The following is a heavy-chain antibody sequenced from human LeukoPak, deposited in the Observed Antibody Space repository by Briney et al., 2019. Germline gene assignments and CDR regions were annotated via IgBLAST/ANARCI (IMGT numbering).Heavy chain of an antibody. CDR1: GFSFSSYG. Sequence: TGGPLRLSCAVSGFSFSSYGMHWVRQAPGKGLEWVSVISYDGSVKYYADPVKGRFTISRDNPKNTLYLQMNSLGAEDTAVYYCAKGRGGDYSYGSYYFDQWGQGTLVTVSS. CDR2: ISYDGSVK. D-gene: IGHD5-18*01. J-gene: IGHJ4*02. V-gene: IGHV3-30*18. CDR3: AKGRGGDYSYGSYYFDQ.